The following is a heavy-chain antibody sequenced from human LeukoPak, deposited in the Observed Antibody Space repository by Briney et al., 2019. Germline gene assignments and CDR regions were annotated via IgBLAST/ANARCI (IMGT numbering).Heavy chain of an antibody. V-gene: IGHV5-51*01. D-gene: IGHD4-17*01. CDR1: GYTFTGYW. CDR2: IFPGDSDT. Sequence: GESLKISCMGSGYTFTGYWIAWVRQMPGKGLEWMGIIFPGDSDTRYSPSFQGQVTISADKSINTAYLQWSSLRAEDTAVYYCARDDYGDYDYWGQGTLVTVSS. CDR3: ARDDYGDYDY. J-gene: IGHJ4*02.